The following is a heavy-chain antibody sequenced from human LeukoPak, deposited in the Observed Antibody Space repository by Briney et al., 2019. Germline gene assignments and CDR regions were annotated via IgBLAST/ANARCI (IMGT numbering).Heavy chain of an antibody. D-gene: IGHD4-11*01. Sequence: GGSLRLSCAASGFTFSSYGMHWVRQAPGKGLDWVAFIQYDGSKKNYADSVKGRFTISRDNAKNSLYLQMNSLRAEDTAVYYCTRVEETATTAAIIRKYSYYYYYMDVWGKGNTVTVSS. CDR3: TRVEETATTAAIIRKYSYYYYYMDV. CDR1: GFTFSSYG. J-gene: IGHJ6*03. V-gene: IGHV3-30*02. CDR2: IQYDGSKK.